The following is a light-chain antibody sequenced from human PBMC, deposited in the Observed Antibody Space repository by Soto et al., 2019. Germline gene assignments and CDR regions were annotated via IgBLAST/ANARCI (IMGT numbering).Light chain of an antibody. Sequence: EIVMTQSPATLSVSPGERATLSCRASQSVSSNLAWYQQTPGQAPRLLIYDSSTRATGVPARFSGNGSGTEFTLTISSLQSEDFAVYYCQQYNKWPPWTFGQGTKVDIK. CDR1: QSVSSN. J-gene: IGKJ1*01. CDR2: DSS. V-gene: IGKV3-15*01. CDR3: QQYNKWPPWT.